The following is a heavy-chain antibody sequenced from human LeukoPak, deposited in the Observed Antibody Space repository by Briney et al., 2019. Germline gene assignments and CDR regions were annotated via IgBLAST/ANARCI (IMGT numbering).Heavy chain of an antibody. V-gene: IGHV4-4*02. CDR1: GGSISSSNW. Sequence: SETLSLTCAVSGGSISSSNWWSWVRQPPGKGLEWIGEIYHSGSTSYNPSLKSRLTIPVDKSKNQFSPKLSSVTAADTAVYYCAAPYYNYYYAMDVWGQGTTVTVSS. CDR2: IYHSGST. J-gene: IGHJ6*02. CDR3: AAPYYNYYYAMDV.